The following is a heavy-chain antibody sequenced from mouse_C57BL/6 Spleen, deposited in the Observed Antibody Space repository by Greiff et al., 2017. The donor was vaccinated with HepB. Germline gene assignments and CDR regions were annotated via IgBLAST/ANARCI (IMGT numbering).Heavy chain of an antibody. CDR1: GYTFTSYW. V-gene: IGHV1-69*01. J-gene: IGHJ3*01. CDR3: ASPSFHGSSSWFAY. CDR2: IDPSDSYT. Sequence: QVQLQQPGAELVMPGASVKLSCKASGYTFTSYWMHWVKQRPGQGLEWIGEIDPSDSYTNYNQKFKGKSTLTVDKSSSTAHMQLSSLTSEDSVVYYCASPSFHGSSSWFAYWGQGTLVTVSA. D-gene: IGHD1-1*01.